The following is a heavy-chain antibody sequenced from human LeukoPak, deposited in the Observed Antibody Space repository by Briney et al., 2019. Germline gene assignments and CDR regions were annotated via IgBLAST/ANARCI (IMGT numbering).Heavy chain of an antibody. J-gene: IGHJ3*02. CDR3: AKDYDSSGWAAFDI. V-gene: IGHV3-30*18. D-gene: IGHD3-22*01. CDR2: ISYDGSNK. Sequence: GRSLRLSCAAPVFTFNRFGMHWVRQAPGKGLEWVAVISYDGSNKYFADSVKGRFTISRDNSKNTLYLQMNSLRAEDTAVYYCAKDYDSSGWAAFDIWGQGTMVTVSS. CDR1: VFTFNRFG.